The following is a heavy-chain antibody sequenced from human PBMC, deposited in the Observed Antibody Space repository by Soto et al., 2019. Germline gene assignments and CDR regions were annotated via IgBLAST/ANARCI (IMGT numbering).Heavy chain of an antibody. CDR3: AALLPAAPMGH. Sequence: GGSLRLSCAPSGFSFGTYAVAWVRQAPGKGLQWVSSVSISGRDTYYTESVRGRFTVSRDNSKNTLYLQLNSLRAEDTAIYYCAALLPAAPMGHWGQGTLVTVSS. CDR1: GFSFGTYA. CDR2: VSISGRDT. D-gene: IGHD2-2*01. J-gene: IGHJ4*02. V-gene: IGHV3-23*01.